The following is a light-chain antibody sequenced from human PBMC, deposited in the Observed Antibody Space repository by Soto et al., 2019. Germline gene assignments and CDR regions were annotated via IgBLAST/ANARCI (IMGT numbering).Light chain of an antibody. Sequence: EIVLTQSPATLSLSPGERATLSCRASQSVSSYLAWYQQKPGLAPRLLVYGASTRATGIPARFSGSGSGTEFTLTISSLQSEDFAVYYCQQYNNWPPVTFGQGTKV. V-gene: IGKV3-15*01. CDR2: GAS. CDR3: QQYNNWPPVT. CDR1: QSVSSY. J-gene: IGKJ1*01.